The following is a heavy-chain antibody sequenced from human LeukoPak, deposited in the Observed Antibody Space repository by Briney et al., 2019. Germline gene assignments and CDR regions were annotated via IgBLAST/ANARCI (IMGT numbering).Heavy chain of an antibody. J-gene: IGHJ5*02. V-gene: IGHV4-34*01. CDR1: GGSFSGYY. CDR3: ARASPLGLNWFDP. CDR2: INHSGST. Sequence: SETLSLTCAVYGGSFSGYYWSWIRQPPGKGLEWIGEINHSGSTNYNPSLKSRVTISVDTSKNQFSLRLSSVTAADTAVYYCARASPLGLNWFDPWGQGTLVTVSS. D-gene: IGHD3/OR15-3a*01.